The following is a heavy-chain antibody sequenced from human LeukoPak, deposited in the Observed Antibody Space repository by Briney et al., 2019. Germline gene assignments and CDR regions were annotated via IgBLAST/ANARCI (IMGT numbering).Heavy chain of an antibody. V-gene: IGHV4-38-2*02. CDR1: GYSISSGYY. J-gene: IGHJ3*02. CDR2: IYHSGST. Sequence: PSETLSLTCTVSGYSISSGYYWGWIRQPPGKGLEWIGGIYHSGSTYYNPSLKSRVTISVDTSKNQFSLKLSSVTAADTAVYYCARDRNSGFPPDAFDIWGQGTMVTVSS. D-gene: IGHD3-10*01. CDR3: ARDRNSGFPPDAFDI.